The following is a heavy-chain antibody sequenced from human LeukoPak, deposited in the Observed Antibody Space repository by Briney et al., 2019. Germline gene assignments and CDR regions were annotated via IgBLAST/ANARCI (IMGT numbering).Heavy chain of an antibody. V-gene: IGHV4-4*02. CDR2: IYHSGST. J-gene: IGHJ4*02. D-gene: IGHD4-17*01. CDR3: ARDSYLRSVTTTTGGDY. CDR1: GGSISSSNW. Sequence: SETLSLTCAVSGGSISSSNWWSWVRQPPGKGLEWIGEIYHSGSTNYNPSLKSRVTISVDKSKNQFSLKLSSVTAADTAVYYCARDSYLRSVTTTTGGDYWGQGTLVTVSS.